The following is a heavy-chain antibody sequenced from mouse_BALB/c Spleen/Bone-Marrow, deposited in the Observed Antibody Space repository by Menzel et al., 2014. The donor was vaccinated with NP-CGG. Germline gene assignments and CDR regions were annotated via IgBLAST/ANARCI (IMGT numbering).Heavy chain of an antibody. J-gene: IGHJ4*01. D-gene: IGHD4-1*01. V-gene: IGHV5-17*02. Sequence: EVKVVDSGGGLVQPGGSRKLSCAASGFTFSSFGMHWVRQAPEKGLEWVAYISSGSSTIYYADTVKGRFTISRDNPKNTLFLQMTSLRSEDTAMYYCATGTRAMDYWGQGTSVTVSS. CDR1: GFTFSSFG. CDR3: ATGTRAMDY. CDR2: ISSGSSTI.